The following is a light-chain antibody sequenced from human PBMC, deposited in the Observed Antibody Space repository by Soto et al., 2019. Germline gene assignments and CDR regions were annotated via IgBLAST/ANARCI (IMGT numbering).Light chain of an antibody. CDR1: QSVSSSY. V-gene: IGKV3-20*01. J-gene: IGKJ4*01. CDR2: GAS. CDR3: QQYGSSPPLT. Sequence: EIVLTQSQGTLYLSPGERATLSCRASQSVSSSYLAWYQQKPGQAPRLLIYGASSRATGIPDRFSGSGSGTDFTLTISRLEPEDFAVYYCQQYGSSPPLTFGGGTKVEIK.